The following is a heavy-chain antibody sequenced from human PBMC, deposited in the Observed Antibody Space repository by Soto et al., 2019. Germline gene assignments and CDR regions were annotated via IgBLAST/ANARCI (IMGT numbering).Heavy chain of an antibody. Sequence: PSEPLSLTCTVSCASLSSGSYYWSWIRQPPGKGLEWIGYFYFTGTTKYNPSLESRVTISADTSKNQFSLNLTSVTAADTAVYYCAGISYWLKDGWGQGGLGTVS. CDR2: FYFTGTT. V-gene: IGHV4-61*01. J-gene: IGHJ4*02. D-gene: IGHD3-9*01. CDR1: CASLSSGSYY. CDR3: AGISYWLKDG.